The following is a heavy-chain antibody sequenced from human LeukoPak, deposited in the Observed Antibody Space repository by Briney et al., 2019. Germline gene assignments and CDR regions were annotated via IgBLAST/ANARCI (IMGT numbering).Heavy chain of an antibody. CDR3: ARDLAYCSGGSCFYYYYYGMDV. CDR2: ISSSSSTI. J-gene: IGHJ6*02. Sequence: GGSLRLSCAASGFTFSSYSMNWVRQAPGKGLEWVSYISSSSSTIYYADSVKGRFTISRDNAKNSLYLQMNSLRAEDTAVYYCARDLAYCSGGSCFYYYYYGMDVWGQGTTVTVSS. D-gene: IGHD2-15*01. V-gene: IGHV3-48*04. CDR1: GFTFSSYS.